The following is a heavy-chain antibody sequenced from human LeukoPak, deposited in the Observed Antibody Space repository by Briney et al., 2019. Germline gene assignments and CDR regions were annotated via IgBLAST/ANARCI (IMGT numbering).Heavy chain of an antibody. D-gene: IGHD1-20*01. CDR1: GFTFTSYG. CDR2: ISYDVSDK. Sequence: GGSLRLSCAASGFTFTSYGMHWVRQAPGRGLEWVAVISYDVSDKYYVDSVKGRFTISGDTSKNTLYLQMNSLRAEDTAVYYCAKDRGSGYNWNDVLDYWGQGTLVTVSS. V-gene: IGHV3-30*18. CDR3: AKDRGSGYNWNDVLDY. J-gene: IGHJ4*02.